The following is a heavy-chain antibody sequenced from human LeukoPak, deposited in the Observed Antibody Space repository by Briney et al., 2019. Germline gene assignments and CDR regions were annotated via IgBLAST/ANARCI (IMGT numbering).Heavy chain of an antibody. Sequence: SRDNSKNTLYLQMNSLRAEDTAVYYCARVRRGSGSFTYFDYWGQGTLVTVSS. V-gene: IGHV3-30*07. D-gene: IGHD3-10*01. J-gene: IGHJ4*02. CDR3: ARVRRGSGSFTYFDY.